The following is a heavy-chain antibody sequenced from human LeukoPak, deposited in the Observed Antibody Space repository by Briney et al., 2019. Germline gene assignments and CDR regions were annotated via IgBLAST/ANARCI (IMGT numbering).Heavy chain of an antibody. V-gene: IGHV3-21*04. CDR2: ISSSSSYI. D-gene: IGHD3-16*01. CDR3: ARDVEGGKYDY. CDR1: GYPLCRYS. Sequence: GGSPSLSCAVSGYPLCRYSMIGVPASPGEAGAWVSSISSSSSYIYYADSVKGRFTISRDNAKNSLYLQMNSLRAEDRAVYYCARDVEGGKYDYWGQGTLVTVSS. J-gene: IGHJ4*02.